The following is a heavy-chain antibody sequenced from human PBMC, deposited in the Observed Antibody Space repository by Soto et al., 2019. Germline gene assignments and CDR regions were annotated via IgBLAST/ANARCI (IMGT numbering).Heavy chain of an antibody. J-gene: IGHJ3*02. D-gene: IGHD2-15*01. CDR2: IYPGDSDT. V-gene: IGHV5-51*01. Sequence: PGESLKISCKGSGYSFTSYWIGWVRQMPGKGLEWMGIIYPGDSDTRYSPSFQGQVTISADKSISTAYLQWSSLKASDTAMYYCARRSVAVVAASDAFDIWGQGTMVTVSS. CDR3: ARRSVAVVAASDAFDI. CDR1: GYSFTSYW.